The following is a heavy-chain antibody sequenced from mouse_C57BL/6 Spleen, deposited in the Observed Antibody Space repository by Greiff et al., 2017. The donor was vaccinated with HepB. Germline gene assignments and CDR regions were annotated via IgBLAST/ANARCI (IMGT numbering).Heavy chain of an antibody. J-gene: IGHJ1*03. CDR3: ARGGSSYKYFDV. Sequence: QVQLQQPGAELVMPGASVKLSCKASGYTFTSYWMHWVKQRPGQGLEWIGEIDPSDSYTNYNQKFKGKSTLTVDKSSSTAYMQLSSLTSEDSAVYYCARGGSSYKYFDVWGTGTTVTVSS. V-gene: IGHV1-69*01. CDR2: IDPSDSYT. D-gene: IGHD1-1*01. CDR1: GYTFTSYW.